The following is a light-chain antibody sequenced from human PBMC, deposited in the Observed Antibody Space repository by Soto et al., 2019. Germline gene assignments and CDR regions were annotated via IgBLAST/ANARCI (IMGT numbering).Light chain of an antibody. CDR2: DAS. J-gene: IGKJ5*01. CDR3: QQYNSYLIT. Sequence: DIQMTQSPSTLSASVGDRVTITCRASQSISSWLAWYQQKPGKAPKLLIYDASSLESGVPSRFSGSGSGTEFTLTISSLQPDDFATYYGQQYNSYLITFGQGTRREIK. V-gene: IGKV1-5*01. CDR1: QSISSW.